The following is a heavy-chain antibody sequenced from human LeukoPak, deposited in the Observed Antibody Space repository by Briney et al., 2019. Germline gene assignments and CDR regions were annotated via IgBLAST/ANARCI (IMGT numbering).Heavy chain of an antibody. J-gene: IGHJ4*02. Sequence: GGSLRLSCAASGFTCSSYAMSWVRQAPGKGLEWVSAISGSGGSTYYAYSEKGRFTIARDNSKKTLYLQMKSLRAEETAVYYCAKDLSEVSEILAGYFSSTFDYCGQGALWTVSS. V-gene: IGHV3-23*01. CDR3: AKDLSEVSEILAGYFSSTFDY. CDR2: ISGSGGST. D-gene: IGHD3-9*01. CDR1: GFTCSSYA.